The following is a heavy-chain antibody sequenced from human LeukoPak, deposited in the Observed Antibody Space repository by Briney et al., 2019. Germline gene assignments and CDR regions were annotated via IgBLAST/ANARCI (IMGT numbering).Heavy chain of an antibody. CDR2: ISSSSSTI. CDR1: GFSFSSYS. J-gene: IGHJ3*02. D-gene: IGHD1-26*01. V-gene: IGHV3-48*04. CDR3: ARLHSAIYYGDAFDI. Sequence: GGSLRLSCAASGFSFSSYSMNWVRQAPGKGLEWVSYISSSSSTIYYADSVKGRFTVSRDNVKNSLFLQMNSLRAEDTAAYYCARLHSAIYYGDAFDIWGQGTMVTVSS.